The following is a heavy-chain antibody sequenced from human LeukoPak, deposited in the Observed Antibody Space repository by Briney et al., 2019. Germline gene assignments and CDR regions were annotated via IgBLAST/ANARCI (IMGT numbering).Heavy chain of an antibody. V-gene: IGHV3-30*02. Sequence: PGGSLRLSCAASGFTFSSYGMHWVRQAPGKGLEWVAFIRYDGSNKYYADSVKGRFTISRDNSKNTLYLQMNSLRAEDTAVYYCARDGYYYGSGSYYKVDFDYWGQGTLVTVSS. CDR1: GFTFSSYG. CDR2: IRYDGSNK. D-gene: IGHD3-10*01. CDR3: ARDGYYYGSGSYYKVDFDY. J-gene: IGHJ4*02.